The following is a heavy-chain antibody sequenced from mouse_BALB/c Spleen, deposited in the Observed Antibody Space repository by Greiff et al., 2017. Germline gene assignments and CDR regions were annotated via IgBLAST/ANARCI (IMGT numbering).Heavy chain of an antibody. CDR1: GFTFSDYY. CDR2: ISDGGSYT. D-gene: IGHD4-1*01. CDR3: ARGFWDVNWYFDV. J-gene: IGHJ1*01. Sequence: EVQVVESGGGLVKPGGSLKLSCAASGFTFSDYYMYWVRQTPEKRLEWVATISDGGSYTYYPDSVKGRFTISRDNAKNNLYLQMSSLKSEDTAMYYCARGFWDVNWYFDVWGAGTTVTVSS. V-gene: IGHV5-4*02.